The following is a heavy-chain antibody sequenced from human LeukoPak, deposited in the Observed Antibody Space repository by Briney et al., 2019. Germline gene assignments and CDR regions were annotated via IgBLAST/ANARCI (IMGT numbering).Heavy chain of an antibody. D-gene: IGHD2-21*02. Sequence: PGGSLRLSCAASGFXFSYYAIHWVRQAPGKGLEWVAFISSDGSDKYYADSMKGRFTISRDNSKNTLYLQMTSLRGEDTAMYYCAREGTARDAFDIWGQGTMVTVSS. V-gene: IGHV3-30-3*01. J-gene: IGHJ3*02. CDR3: AREGTARDAFDI. CDR2: ISSDGSDK. CDR1: GFXFSYYA.